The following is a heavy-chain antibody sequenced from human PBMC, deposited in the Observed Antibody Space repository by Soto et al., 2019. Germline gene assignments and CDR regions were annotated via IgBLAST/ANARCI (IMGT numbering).Heavy chain of an antibody. D-gene: IGHD3-22*01. CDR1: GGSISSYY. Sequence: SETLSLTCAVSGGSISSYYWSWIRQPPGKGLEWIGYIYYSGSTNYNPSLKSRVTISVDTSKNQFSLKLSSVTAADTAVYYCARDRWYYDSSGYPWYYGMDVWGQGITVTVSS. CDR2: IYYSGST. J-gene: IGHJ6*02. CDR3: ARDRWYYDSSGYPWYYGMDV. V-gene: IGHV4-59*01.